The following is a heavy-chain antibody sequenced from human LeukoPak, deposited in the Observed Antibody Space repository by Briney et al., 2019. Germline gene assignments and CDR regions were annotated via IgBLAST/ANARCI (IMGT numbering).Heavy chain of an antibody. CDR3: AKGKVNHLGALDF. J-gene: IGHJ4*02. CDR1: GFSFSSYA. V-gene: IGHV3-23*01. Sequence: GGSLRLSCAASGFSFSSYAMSWVRQAPGKGLEWVSSVSESGDGTYYADSVMGRFIISRDNSRKTFRLQMDSLRADDTAIYYCAKGKVNHLGALDFWGQGTLVTVSS. D-gene: IGHD1-26*01. CDR2: VSESGDGT.